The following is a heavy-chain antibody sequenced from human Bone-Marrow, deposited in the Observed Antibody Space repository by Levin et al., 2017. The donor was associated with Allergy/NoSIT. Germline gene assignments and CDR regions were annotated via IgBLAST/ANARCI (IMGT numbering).Heavy chain of an antibody. D-gene: IGHD3-22*01. V-gene: IGHV3-23*01. CDR3: AKSRSSGFSSSPPYTFDF. CDR1: GFSFGSYG. CDR2: SWFFASGP. J-gene: IGHJ3*01. Sequence: GESLKISCAASGFSFGSYGMSWVRQAPGKGLEWVSGLSGSGEWVSGSWFFASGPSYADSVKGRFTISRDNSNKMVYLQMNTLRVEDTAIYYCAKSRSSGFSSSPPYTFDFWGQGTMVTVSS.